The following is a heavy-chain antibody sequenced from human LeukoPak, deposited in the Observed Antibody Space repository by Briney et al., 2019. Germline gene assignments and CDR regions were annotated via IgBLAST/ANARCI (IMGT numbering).Heavy chain of an antibody. CDR1: GFTFSSYG. D-gene: IGHD6-13*01. J-gene: IGHJ4*02. CDR2: IQYDGSKT. CDR3: SPLVPFDY. V-gene: IGHV3-30*02. Sequence: GGSLRLSCAASGFTFSSYGMHGVRQTPGKGVEWVAFIQYDGSKTYYTDSVKGRFTISRDNSKNTLWLQMNSLRPEDTALYYCSPLVPFDYWGQGTLVTVSS.